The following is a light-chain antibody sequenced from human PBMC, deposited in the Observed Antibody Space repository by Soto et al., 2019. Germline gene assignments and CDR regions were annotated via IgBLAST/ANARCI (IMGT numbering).Light chain of an antibody. J-gene: IGKJ1*01. Sequence: DIVMTQSPDSLAVSLGERATINCKSSQSGLYSSNNKNYLAWYKQKPGQPPKLLIYWASTRESGVPARFSGSGSGTDFTLTISSLQAEDVAVYYCQQYYSTPGTWTFGQGTKVEIK. CDR2: WAS. V-gene: IGKV4-1*01. CDR1: QSGLYSSNNKNY. CDR3: QQYYSTPGTWT.